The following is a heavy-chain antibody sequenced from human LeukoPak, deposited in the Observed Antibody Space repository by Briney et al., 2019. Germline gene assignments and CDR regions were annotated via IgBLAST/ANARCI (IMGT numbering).Heavy chain of an antibody. CDR1: AFSFSDSY. D-gene: IGHD3-10*01. CDR3: AKVVEKGYGELLSGPYYFDY. V-gene: IGHV3-11*01. J-gene: IGHJ4*02. Sequence: GGSLRLTCAASAFSFSDSYMYWIRQPPVTGLELVSYTMMTVTTTYYAACVEGRFSLSRDNSKIPLYLQMNSLRAEDTAVYYCAKVVEKGYGELLSGPYYFDYWGRGTLVTVSS. CDR2: TMMTVTTT.